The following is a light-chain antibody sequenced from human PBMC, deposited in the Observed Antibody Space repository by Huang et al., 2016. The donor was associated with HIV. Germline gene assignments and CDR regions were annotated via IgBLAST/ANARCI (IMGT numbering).Light chain of an antibody. CDR3: QQSYGALSS. Sequence: IQMTQSPTSLSASVGDRVFISCRTSQSVGTYLNWYQQKPGNAPKLLISSASTLLSGVPSRFSGGVSVTVFTLTIRGLQFDDFATYFCQQSYGALSSFGTGTRL. V-gene: IGKV1-39*01. CDR1: QSVGTY. J-gene: IGKJ5*01. CDR2: SAS.